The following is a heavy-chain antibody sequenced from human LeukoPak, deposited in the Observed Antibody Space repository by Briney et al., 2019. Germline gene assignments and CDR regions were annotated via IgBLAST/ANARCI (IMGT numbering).Heavy chain of an antibody. CDR1: GVSISSGNQY. CDR3: AGRGVYTYAYHS. V-gene: IGHV4-39*01. D-gene: IGHD3-16*01. Sequence: SETLSLTCTFSGVSISSGNQYCGWIRRPPGGGLEWIGSISYSGSTYYNPSLRSRVTISADMSKNQFSLQLTSLTAADTAVYFCAGRGVYTYAYHSWGQGTLVTVSS. CDR2: ISYSGST. J-gene: IGHJ4*02.